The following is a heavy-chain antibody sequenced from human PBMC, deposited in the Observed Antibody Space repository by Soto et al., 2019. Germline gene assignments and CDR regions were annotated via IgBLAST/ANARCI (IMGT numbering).Heavy chain of an antibody. CDR3: VKGWELLTQNWFDP. D-gene: IGHD1-26*01. CDR2: ISSNGGST. J-gene: IGHJ5*02. V-gene: IGHV3-64D*08. CDR1: GFTFSSYA. Sequence: GGSLRLSCSASGFTFSSYAMHWVRQAPGKGLEYVSAISSNGGSTYYADSVKGGFNNSRDNSKNTLYLQMSSLQAEDTAVYYCVKGWELLTQNWFDPWGQGTLVTVSS.